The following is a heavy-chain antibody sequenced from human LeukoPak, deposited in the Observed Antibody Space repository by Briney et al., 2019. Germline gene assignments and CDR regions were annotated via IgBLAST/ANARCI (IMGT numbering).Heavy chain of an antibody. Sequence: GGSLRLSCAASGFTFSSYWMHWVRQSPRKGLVWVSRISGSGGSTYYADSVKGRFTISRDNSKNTLYLQMNSLRAEDTAVYYCAKLRTNIVVVPAATDYWGQGTLVTVSS. CDR2: ISGSGGST. CDR1: GFTFSSYW. V-gene: IGHV3-23*01. J-gene: IGHJ4*02. D-gene: IGHD2-2*01. CDR3: AKLRTNIVVVPAATDY.